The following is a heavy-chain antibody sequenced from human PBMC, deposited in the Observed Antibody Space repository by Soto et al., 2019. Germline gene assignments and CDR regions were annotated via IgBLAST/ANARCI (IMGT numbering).Heavy chain of an antibody. J-gene: IGHJ6*04. CDR2: ISGYNGNT. V-gene: IGHV1-18*04. CDR3: ARLPMQWGGTMPRPTAYAMDA. CDR1: GYSLTSFG. Sequence: ASVKVSCKASGYSLTSFGISWVRQAPGQGLEWMGWISGYNGNTNYAQRLQGRVTMTTDTSTSTADMELRSLRSDDTAVYYCARLPMQWGGTMPRPTAYAMDAGGGGAPFTVSS. D-gene: IGHD6-19*01.